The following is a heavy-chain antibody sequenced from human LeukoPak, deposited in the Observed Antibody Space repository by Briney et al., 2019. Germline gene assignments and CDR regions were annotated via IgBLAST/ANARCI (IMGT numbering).Heavy chain of an antibody. V-gene: IGHV4-59*01. CDR3: ALYSSSSDY. CDR2: IYDSGST. CDR1: GXPTSSYY. D-gene: IGHD6-6*01. Sequence: SETLSLTCTVSGXPTSSYYGSWIRQPPGKGLEWIGFIYDSGSTYYNPSLKSRVTISVDTSKNQFSLKLSSVTAADTAMYYCALYSSSSDYWGQGTLVTVSS. J-gene: IGHJ4*02.